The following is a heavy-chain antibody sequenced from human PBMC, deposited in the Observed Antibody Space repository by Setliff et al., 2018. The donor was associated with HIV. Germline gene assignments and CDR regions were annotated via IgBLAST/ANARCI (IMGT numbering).Heavy chain of an antibody. Sequence: ASVKVSCKASGYTFTSYYMHWVRQAPGQGLEWMGIINPSSGSTSYAQKFQGRVTMTRDTSTSTAYMELSSLRSEDTAVYYCARGRRTRARSYENYYYYGMDVWGQGTTVTVSS. V-gene: IGHV1-46*01. CDR1: GYTFTSYY. D-gene: IGHD1-26*01. CDR3: ARGRRTRARSYENYYYYGMDV. CDR2: INPSSGST. J-gene: IGHJ6*02.